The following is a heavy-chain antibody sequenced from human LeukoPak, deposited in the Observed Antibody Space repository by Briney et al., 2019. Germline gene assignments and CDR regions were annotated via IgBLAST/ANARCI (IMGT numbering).Heavy chain of an antibody. D-gene: IGHD6-13*01. CDR1: GYTFTSYD. CDR2: MNPNSGNT. CDR3: ARVAAAGISDDY. Sequence: ASVKVSCKASGYTFTSYDINWVRQATGQGLEWMGWMNPNSGNTGYAQRFQGRVTMTRNTSISTAYMELSSLRSEDTAVYYCARVAAAGISDDYWGQGTLVTASS. J-gene: IGHJ4*02. V-gene: IGHV1-8*01.